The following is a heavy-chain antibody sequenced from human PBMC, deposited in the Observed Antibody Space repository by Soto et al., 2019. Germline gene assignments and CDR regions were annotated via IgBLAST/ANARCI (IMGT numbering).Heavy chain of an antibody. CDR1: GFTFDDYA. D-gene: IGHD4-4*01. V-gene: IGHV3-9*01. CDR3: AKDVYSNYCDAFDI. CDR2: ISWNSDNI. J-gene: IGHJ3*02. Sequence: EVQLVESGGGLVQPGRSLRLSCAASGFTFDDYAMHWVRQAPGKGLEWVSGISWNSDNIGYADSVKGRFTISRDNVTNSLYLQMNSLRAEDTALYYCAKDVYSNYCDAFDIWGQGTMVTVSS.